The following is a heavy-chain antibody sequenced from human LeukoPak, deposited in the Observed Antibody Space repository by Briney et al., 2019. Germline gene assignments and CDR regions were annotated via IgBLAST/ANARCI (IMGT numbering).Heavy chain of an antibody. CDR3: ARLRSQGWGSWWYFDL. J-gene: IGHJ2*01. CDR2: IYYSGST. Sequence: SETLSLTCTVSGGSISSSSYYWGWIRQPPGKGLEWIGSIYYSGSTYYNPSLKSRVTISVDTSKNQFSLKLSSVTAADTAVYYCARLRSQGWGSWWYFDLWGRGTLVTVSS. CDR1: GGSISSSSYY. V-gene: IGHV4-39*01. D-gene: IGHD2-21*01.